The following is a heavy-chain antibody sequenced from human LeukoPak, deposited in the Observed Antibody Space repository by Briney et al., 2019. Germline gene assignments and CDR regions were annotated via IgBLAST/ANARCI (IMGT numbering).Heavy chain of an antibody. CDR2: FDPEDGET. Sequence: ASVKVSCKVSGYTLTELSMHWVRQAPGKGLEWMGGFDPEDGETIYAQKFQGRVTMTEDTSTDTAYMELSSLRSEDTAVYYCATRRIVYSSGWLPPQGWGQGTLVTVSS. V-gene: IGHV1-24*01. J-gene: IGHJ4*02. D-gene: IGHD6-19*01. CDR1: GYTLTELS. CDR3: ATRRIVYSSGWLPPQG.